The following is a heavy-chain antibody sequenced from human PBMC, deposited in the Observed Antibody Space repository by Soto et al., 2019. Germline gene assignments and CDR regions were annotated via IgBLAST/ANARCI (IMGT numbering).Heavy chain of an antibody. CDR1: GGSISTYF. Sequence: SETLSLTCTVSGGSISTYFWNWLRQPPGKGLEWIAYTSDSGRILYNPSLKSRVTLSLDASKNQFSLRLSSVTAADTAVYYCARDRMAADATEVAFDFWGQGTMVTVSS. CDR2: TSDSGRI. V-gene: IGHV4-59*01. CDR3: ARDRMAADATEVAFDF. J-gene: IGHJ3*01. D-gene: IGHD6-13*01.